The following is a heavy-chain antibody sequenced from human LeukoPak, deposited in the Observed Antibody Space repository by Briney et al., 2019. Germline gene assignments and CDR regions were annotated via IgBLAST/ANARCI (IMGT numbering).Heavy chain of an antibody. CDR2: IYTSGST. CDR3: ARGYGDYAG. D-gene: IGHD4-17*01. V-gene: IGHV4-61*02. CDR1: GGSISSGNYY. Sequence: SETLSLTCTVSGGSISSGNYYWSWIRQPAGKGLEWIGRIYTSGSTNYNPSLKSRVTISVDTSKNQFSLKLSSVTAADTAVYYCARGYGDYAGWGQGTLVTVSS. J-gene: IGHJ4*02.